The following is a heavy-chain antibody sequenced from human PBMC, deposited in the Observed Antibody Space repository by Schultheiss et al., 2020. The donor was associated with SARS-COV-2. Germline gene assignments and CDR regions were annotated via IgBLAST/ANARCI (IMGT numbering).Heavy chain of an antibody. J-gene: IGHJ1*01. CDR3: AATSDIVVAVATT. Sequence: GSLRLSCAASGFTFSDYYMSWIRQAPGKGLEWIGSMYYTDNTYYSPPLKSRVTISADTSKNQFSLNLRSVTATDTAVYYCAATSDIVVAVATTWGRGTLVTVSS. V-gene: IGHV4-59*05. CDR2: MYYTDNT. D-gene: IGHD2-15*01. CDR1: GFTFSDYY.